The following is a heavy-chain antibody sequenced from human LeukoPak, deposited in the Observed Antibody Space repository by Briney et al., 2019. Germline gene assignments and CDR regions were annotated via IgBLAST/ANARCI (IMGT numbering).Heavy chain of an antibody. CDR1: GFTFSSYG. Sequence: AGGSLRLSCAASGFTFSSYGMSWVRQAPGKGLEWVSAISGSGGSTYYADSVKGRFTISRDNSKNTLYLQMNSLRSEDTAVYYCAIGSTVTQRRGFDYWGQGTLVTVSS. CDR2: ISGSGGST. D-gene: IGHD4-17*01. V-gene: IGHV3-23*01. J-gene: IGHJ4*02. CDR3: AIGSTVTQRRGFDY.